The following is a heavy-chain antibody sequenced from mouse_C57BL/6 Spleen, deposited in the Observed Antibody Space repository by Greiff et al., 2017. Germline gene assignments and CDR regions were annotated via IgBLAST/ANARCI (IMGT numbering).Heavy chain of an antibody. CDR2: IDPEDGET. Sequence: EVQLQQSGAELVKPGASVKLSCTASGFNINDYYMHWVKQRTEQGLAWIGRIDPEDGETKYAPKFQGKATITADTSSNTAYRQRSSLTSEDTAVYYWARGDGGSRDYFDYWGQGTTLTVSS. V-gene: IGHV14-2*01. J-gene: IGHJ2*01. CDR1: GFNINDYY. CDR3: ARGDGGSRDYFDY.